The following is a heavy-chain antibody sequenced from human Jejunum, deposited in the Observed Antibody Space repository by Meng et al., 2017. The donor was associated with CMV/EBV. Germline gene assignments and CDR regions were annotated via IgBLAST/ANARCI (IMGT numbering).Heavy chain of an antibody. D-gene: IGHD2-2*01. V-gene: IGHV1-2*02. Sequence: FTGDYMHWVRQAPGQGLEWMGWINPNSGGTNYAQKFQGRVTMTRDTSISTAYMELSRLRSDDTAVYYCARGPNIVVVPAAKYFQHWGQGTLVTVSS. CDR2: INPNSGGT. J-gene: IGHJ1*01. CDR1: FTGDY. CDR3: ARGPNIVVVPAAKYFQH.